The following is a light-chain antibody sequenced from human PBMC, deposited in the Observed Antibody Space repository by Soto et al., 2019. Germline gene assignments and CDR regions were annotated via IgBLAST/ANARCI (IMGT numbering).Light chain of an antibody. V-gene: IGLV2-11*01. CDR2: DVS. Sequence: QSALTQPRSVSGSPGQSVTISCTGTSSDVGAYNYVSWYQQHPGKVPKLMIYDVSRRPSGVPDRFSASKSGNTASLTISGLQADDEADYYCCSYAGSYTLVFGGGTKLTVL. CDR1: SSDVGAYNY. CDR3: CSYAGSYTLV. J-gene: IGLJ3*02.